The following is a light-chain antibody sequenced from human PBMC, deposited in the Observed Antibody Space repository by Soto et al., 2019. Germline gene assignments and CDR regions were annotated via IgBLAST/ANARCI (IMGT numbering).Light chain of an antibody. J-gene: IGKJ4*02. Sequence: EIFMTQSPATLSVSPGEKVILSCRASESVGSTLAWYQQKPGQAPRLLIRGPSTRATGVPARFSGSGSGTEFTLTSSSLQSEDFAVYYCQQYSTSLTFGGGTTLEIK. V-gene: IGKV3-15*01. CDR2: GPS. CDR1: ESVGST. CDR3: QQYSTSLT.